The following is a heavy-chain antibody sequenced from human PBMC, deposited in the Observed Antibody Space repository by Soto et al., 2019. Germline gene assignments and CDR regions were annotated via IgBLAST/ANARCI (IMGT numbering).Heavy chain of an antibody. V-gene: IGHV4-39*02. CDR1: GGSINSSSYF. J-gene: IGHJ5*02. CDR3: ARVGPWVPYYYDSSPYTFEDWFDP. D-gene: IGHD3-22*01. Sequence: SETLSLTCSVSGGSINSSSYFWGWVRQPPGKGLEWIGSIYHGGSTYYNPSLNSRVTLSIDMTNNHVSLILNSVTAADTAVYYCARVGPWVPYYYDSSPYTFEDWFDPWGQGTLVTVSS. CDR2: IYHGGST.